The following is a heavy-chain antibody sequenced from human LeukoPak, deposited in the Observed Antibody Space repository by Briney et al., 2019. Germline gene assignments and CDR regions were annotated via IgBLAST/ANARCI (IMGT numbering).Heavy chain of an antibody. CDR3: AREGGYYDSSGYYLR. CDR2: IIPIFGTA. V-gene: IGHV1-69*05. Sequence: ASVKVSCKASGGTFSSYAISWVRQAPGQGLEWMGRIIPIFGTANYAQKFQGRVTITTDESTSTAYMELSSLRSEDTAVYYCAREGGYYDSSGYYLRWGQGTLVTVPS. CDR1: GGTFSSYA. D-gene: IGHD3-22*01. J-gene: IGHJ4*02.